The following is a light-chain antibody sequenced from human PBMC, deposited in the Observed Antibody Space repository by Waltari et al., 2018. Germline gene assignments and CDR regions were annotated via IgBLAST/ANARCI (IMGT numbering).Light chain of an antibody. CDR2: EVR. CDR3: CSYTATTTLV. Sequence: QSALTQPASVSGSPGQSITIPCTGTVSDFGNYDYVSWFQHHPGKAPKLILYEVRNRPSGVSSRFSGSKSGNTASLTISGLQSDDEADCYCCSYTATTTLVFGGGTKVTVL. J-gene: IGLJ3*02. CDR1: VSDFGNYDY. V-gene: IGLV2-14*01.